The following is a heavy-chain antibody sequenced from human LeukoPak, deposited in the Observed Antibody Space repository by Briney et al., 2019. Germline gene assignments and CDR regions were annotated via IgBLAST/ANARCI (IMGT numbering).Heavy chain of an antibody. CDR1: GGSITSHY. Sequence: SETLSLTCTVSGGSITSHYWSWIRQPPGKGLEWIGYVYYSGTTNYNPSLKSRVTISVDTSKNLFSLKLTSVTAADTAVYYCATYNVKPAGTASDWFDPWGQGTLVTVSS. CDR3: ATYNVKPAGTASDWFDP. D-gene: IGHD6-13*01. CDR2: VYYSGTT. J-gene: IGHJ5*02. V-gene: IGHV4-59*11.